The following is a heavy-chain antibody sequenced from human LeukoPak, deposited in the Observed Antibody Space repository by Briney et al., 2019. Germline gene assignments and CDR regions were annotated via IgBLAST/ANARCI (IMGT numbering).Heavy chain of an antibody. CDR2: ISGSGGGT. Sequence: GGSLRLSCAASGFTFSSYAMSWVRQAPEKGLEWVSTISGSGGGTYYADSVKGRFTISRDDSKNTLYLQMNSLRAEDTAVYYCAKDLGRYRNNYFDYWGQGTLVTVSP. D-gene: IGHD1-26*01. J-gene: IGHJ4*02. CDR1: GFTFSSYA. CDR3: AKDLGRYRNNYFDY. V-gene: IGHV3-23*01.